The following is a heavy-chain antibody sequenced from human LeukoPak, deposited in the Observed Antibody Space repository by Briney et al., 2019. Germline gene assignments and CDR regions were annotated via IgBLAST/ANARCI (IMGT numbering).Heavy chain of an antibody. CDR3: ARGLNYFHY. CDR2: INTDGSST. D-gene: IGHD5/OR15-5a*01. Sequence: GGSLRLSCVASGFTFSDYWMDWVRQAPGKGLVWVSRINTDGSSTTYADSVKGRFTISRDNAKNTLYLQMNGLRADDPALYYCARGLNYFHYWGQGTLVTVSS. V-gene: IGHV3-74*01. J-gene: IGHJ4*02. CDR1: GFTFSDYW.